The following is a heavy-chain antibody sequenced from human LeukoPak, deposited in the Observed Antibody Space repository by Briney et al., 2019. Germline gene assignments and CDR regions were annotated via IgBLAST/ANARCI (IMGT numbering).Heavy chain of an antibody. CDR2: ISDTGGRT. Sequence: PGGSLRLSCAASGFSFSDSAVSWVRHSPGEGLMWVSSISDTGGRTYYADSVKGRFTITRDNSKNTVNLQMNSLRAGDTARYFCGKGGQDFDFWRFDLWGQGILVIVSS. V-gene: IGHV3-23*01. J-gene: IGHJ5*02. CDR3: GKGGQDFDFWRFDL. CDR1: GFSFSDSA. D-gene: IGHD3-3*01.